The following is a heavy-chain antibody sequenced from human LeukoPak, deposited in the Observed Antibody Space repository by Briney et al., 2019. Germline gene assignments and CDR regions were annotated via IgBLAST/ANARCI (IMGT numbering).Heavy chain of an antibody. D-gene: IGHD1-1*01. CDR2: INWSGGST. J-gene: IGHJ4*02. Sequence: PGGSLRLSCAASGFTFDDYGMSWVRQAPGKGLEWVSGINWSGGSTGYADSVKGRFTISRDNAKNSLYLQMNSLRAEDTALYYCARVLSETQPFDYWGQGTLVTVSS. V-gene: IGHV3-20*04. CDR1: GFTFDDYG. CDR3: ARVLSETQPFDY.